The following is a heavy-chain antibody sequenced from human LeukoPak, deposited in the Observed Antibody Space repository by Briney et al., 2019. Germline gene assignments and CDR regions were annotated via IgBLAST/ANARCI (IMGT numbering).Heavy chain of an antibody. CDR3: ARTAVTPGSSDAFDI. CDR2: IYDIGST. CDR1: GFTVSSNY. D-gene: IGHD4-17*01. Sequence: GGSLRLSCAASGFTVSSNYMSWVRQAPGTGLEWVSIIYDIGSTYYADSVKGRFTISRDNSQNTLYLQLNSLRAEDTAVYYCARTAVTPGSSDAFDIWGRGTMVTVSS. J-gene: IGHJ3*02. V-gene: IGHV3-53*01.